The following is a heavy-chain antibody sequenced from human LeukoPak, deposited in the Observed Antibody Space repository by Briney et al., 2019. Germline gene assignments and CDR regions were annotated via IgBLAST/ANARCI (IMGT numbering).Heavy chain of an antibody. J-gene: IGHJ3*02. CDR3: ARGEPAASAFDI. Sequence: GGSLRLSXAASGFTSDDYGMSWVRQAPGKGLEWVSGINWNGGSTGYADSVKGRFTISRDNAKNSLYLQMNSLRAEDTALYYCARGEPAASAFDIWGQGTMVTVSS. CDR1: GFTSDDYG. CDR2: INWNGGST. V-gene: IGHV3-20*04. D-gene: IGHD2-2*01.